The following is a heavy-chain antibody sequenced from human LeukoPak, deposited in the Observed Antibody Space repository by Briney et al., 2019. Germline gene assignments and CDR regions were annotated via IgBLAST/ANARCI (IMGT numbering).Heavy chain of an antibody. Sequence: SVKVSCKASGGTFSSYAISWVRQAPGQGLEWMGGIIPIFGTANYAQKLQGRVTMTTDTSTSTAYMELRSLRSDDTAVYYCARDAGATGLYHYYYYMDVWGKGTTVTVSS. V-gene: IGHV1-69*05. D-gene: IGHD1-26*01. CDR2: IIPIFGTA. CDR1: GGTFSSYA. J-gene: IGHJ6*03. CDR3: ARDAGATGLYHYYYYMDV.